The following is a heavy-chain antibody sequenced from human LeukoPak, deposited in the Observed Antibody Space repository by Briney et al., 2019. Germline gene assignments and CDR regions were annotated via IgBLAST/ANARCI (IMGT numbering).Heavy chain of an antibody. CDR1: GGSFSGYY. Sequence: PSETLSLTCAVYGGSFSGYYWSWIRQPPGKGLEWIGEINHSGSTNYNPSLKSRVTISVDTSKNQFSLKLSSVTAADTAVYYCARKGWFGPITRPFDYWGQATLVTASS. V-gene: IGHV4-34*01. CDR3: ARKGWFGPITRPFDY. D-gene: IGHD3-10*01. CDR2: INHSGST. J-gene: IGHJ4*02.